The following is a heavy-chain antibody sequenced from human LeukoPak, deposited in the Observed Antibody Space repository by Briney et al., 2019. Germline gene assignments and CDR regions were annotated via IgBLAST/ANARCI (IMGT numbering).Heavy chain of an antibody. CDR3: ARGHKVGQTYSSGRLDH. Sequence: GASVKVSCKASGYLLNSYGISWVRQAPGQGLEWLGWISGYNGDTIYARKLQGRIIMETDTSTSTVYMQLRSLRSGDTAVYYCARGHKVGQTYSSGRLDHWGQGTLVTVSS. J-gene: IGHJ4*02. CDR1: GYLLNSYG. V-gene: IGHV1-18*01. D-gene: IGHD6-19*01. CDR2: ISGYNGDT.